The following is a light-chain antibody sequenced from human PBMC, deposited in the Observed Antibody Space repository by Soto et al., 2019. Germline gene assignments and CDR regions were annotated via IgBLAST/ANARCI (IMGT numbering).Light chain of an antibody. V-gene: IGLV2-8*01. J-gene: IGLJ1*01. CDR2: EVS. CDR1: SSDVGGYNY. Sequence: SAVTQPPSPSGSPGQSVTISCTGTSSDVGGYNYVSWYQQHPGKAPKLMIYEVSKRPSGVPDRFSGSKSGNTASLTVSGLQAEDEADYYCSSYAGSNNLVFGTGTKVTVL. CDR3: SSYAGSNNLV.